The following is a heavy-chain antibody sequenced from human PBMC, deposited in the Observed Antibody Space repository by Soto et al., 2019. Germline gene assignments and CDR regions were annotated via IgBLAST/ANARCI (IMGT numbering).Heavy chain of an antibody. J-gene: IGHJ5*02. CDR1: GFSLSNYE. CDR3: AKDSGCVNNACEYDP. CDR2: ISSSGSTI. V-gene: IGHV3-48*03. D-gene: IGHD1-20*01. Sequence: PGWSLRLSCSESGFSLSNYEMNWVLHAPLKGLEWVSYISSSGSTIYYSDSVQGRFTISRDNARNSLYLQMTSLRAEDKAVYYCAKDSGCVNNACEYDPWGQGTLLTVSS.